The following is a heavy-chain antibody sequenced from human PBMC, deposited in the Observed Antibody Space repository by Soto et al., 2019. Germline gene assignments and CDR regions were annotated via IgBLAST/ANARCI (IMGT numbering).Heavy chain of an antibody. CDR2: ISSSGSDI. Sequence: XGSLRLSCAASGFTFSGYEMYWVRQAPGKGLEWLSYISSSGSDIYYADSVKGRFTISRDNAKNSLYLHMNSLRAEDTAVYYCARGYYDSTTEDSSGQGTLVTVSS. CDR1: GFTFSGYE. J-gene: IGHJ4*02. V-gene: IGHV3-48*03. D-gene: IGHD3-22*01. CDR3: ARGYYDSTTEDS.